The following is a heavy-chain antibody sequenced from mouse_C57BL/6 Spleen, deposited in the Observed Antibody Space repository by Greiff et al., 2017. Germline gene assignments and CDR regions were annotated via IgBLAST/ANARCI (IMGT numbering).Heavy chain of an antibody. D-gene: IGHD4-1*01. Sequence: EVKLQQSGPELVKPGASVKISCKASGYSFTGYYMNWVKQSPEKSLEWIGEINPSTGGTTYNQKFKAKATLTVDKSSSTAYMQLKSLTSEDSAVYYCARYGTGMAYWGQGTLVTVSA. J-gene: IGHJ3*01. V-gene: IGHV1-42*01. CDR2: INPSTGGT. CDR1: GYSFTGYY. CDR3: ARYGTGMAY.